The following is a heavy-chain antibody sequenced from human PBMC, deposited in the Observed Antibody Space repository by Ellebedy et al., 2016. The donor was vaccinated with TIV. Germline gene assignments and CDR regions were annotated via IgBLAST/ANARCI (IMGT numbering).Heavy chain of an antibody. D-gene: IGHD4-17*01. CDR3: ATDGSYGDYRSPTHAFVT. Sequence: GGSLRLSCGASGFSFRSYWMTWVRQAPGKGLEWVANINQDGSDKYYVDSVKGRFTIARDNAKISLYLQMSSLRVEDTAVYYCATDGSYGDYRSPTHAFVTWGQGTMVTVSS. CDR2: INQDGSDK. V-gene: IGHV3-7*01. J-gene: IGHJ3*02. CDR1: GFSFRSYW.